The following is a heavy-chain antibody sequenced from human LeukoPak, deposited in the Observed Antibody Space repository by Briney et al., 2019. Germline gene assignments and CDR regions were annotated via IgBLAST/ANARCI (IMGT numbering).Heavy chain of an antibody. CDR3: VRGKRRFDY. CDR1: GFSFNESY. CDR2: ISGRSYSM. J-gene: IGHJ4*02. Sequence: GGSLRLSCAASGFSFNESYMTWIRQAPGKGLEWVAYISGRSYSMYYADSVKGRFNISRDNSLNSLYLHMSSLRADDTAVYYCVRGKRRFDYWGQGTLVTVSS. V-gene: IGHV3-11*01.